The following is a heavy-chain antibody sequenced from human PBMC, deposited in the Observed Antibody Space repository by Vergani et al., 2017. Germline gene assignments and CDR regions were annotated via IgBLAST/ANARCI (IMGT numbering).Heavy chain of an antibody. CDR3: ASLDCLWFGETPPHDAFDI. J-gene: IGHJ3*02. D-gene: IGHD3-10*01. CDR1: GFTFSDYY. V-gene: IGHV3-11*01. CDR2: ISSSGSTI. Sequence: QVQLVESGGGLVKPGGSLRLSCAASGFTFSDYYMSWIRQAPGKGLEWVSYISSSGSTIYYADSVKGRFTISRDNAKNSLYLQMNSLRAEDTAVYYCASLDCLWFGETPPHDAFDIWGQGTMVTVSS.